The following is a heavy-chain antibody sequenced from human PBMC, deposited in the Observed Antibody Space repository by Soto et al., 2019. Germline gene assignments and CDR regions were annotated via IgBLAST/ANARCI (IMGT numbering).Heavy chain of an antibody. V-gene: IGHV4-31*03. CDR1: GGSISSGGYY. Sequence: QVQLQESGPGLVKPSQTLSLTCTVSGGSISSGGYYWSWIRQHPGKGLEWIGYIYYSGSTYYNPSLKSRVTISVDTSKNQSSLKLSSVTAADTAVYYCARTDILTGSWLDYWGQGTLVTVSS. D-gene: IGHD3-9*01. J-gene: IGHJ4*02. CDR3: ARTDILTGSWLDY. CDR2: IYYSGST.